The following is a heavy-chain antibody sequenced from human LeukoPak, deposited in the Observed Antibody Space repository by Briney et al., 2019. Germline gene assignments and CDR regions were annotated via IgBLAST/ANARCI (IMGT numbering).Heavy chain of an antibody. CDR1: GVSISSGGYY. CDR2: IYYSGST. J-gene: IGHJ4*02. V-gene: IGHV4-31*03. CDR3: AANVEMDTILFDY. D-gene: IGHD5-24*01. Sequence: TLSLTCTVSGVSISSGGYYWSWIRQHPGKGLEWIGYIYYSGSTYYNPSLKSRVTITVDTSKNQFSLKLSSVTAADTAVYYCAANVEMDTILFDYWGQGNLVNVSS.